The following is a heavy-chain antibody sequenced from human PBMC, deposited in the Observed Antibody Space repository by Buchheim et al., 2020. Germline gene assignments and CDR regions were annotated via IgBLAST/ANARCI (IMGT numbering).Heavy chain of an antibody. Sequence: HVQLVQSGAEVKKPGASVKVSCKASGYTFTGNYMHWVRQAPGQGLEWMGIINPSGGSTSYAQKFQGRVTMTRDTSTSTVYMELSSLRSEDTAVYYCARDQLTQLHYYYGMDVWGQGTT. CDR3: ARDQLTQLHYYYGMDV. D-gene: IGHD2-2*01. CDR1: GYTFTGNY. J-gene: IGHJ6*02. CDR2: INPSGGST. V-gene: IGHV1-46*01.